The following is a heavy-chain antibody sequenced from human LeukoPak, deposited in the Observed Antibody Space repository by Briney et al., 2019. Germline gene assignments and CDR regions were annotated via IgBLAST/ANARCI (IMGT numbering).Heavy chain of an antibody. CDR2: IFTSGNT. CDR1: GGSISRNY. D-gene: IGHD1-26*01. CDR3: ARGTVAATNFFYMDV. V-gene: IGHV4-4*07. Sequence: SETPSLTCTVSGGSISRNYWSWIRQPAGKGLEWIGRIFTSGNTNYNPSLKSRVTMSVDTSKNQFSLNLSSVTAAETAVYYCARGTVAATNFFYMDVWGKGTTVTVSS. J-gene: IGHJ6*03.